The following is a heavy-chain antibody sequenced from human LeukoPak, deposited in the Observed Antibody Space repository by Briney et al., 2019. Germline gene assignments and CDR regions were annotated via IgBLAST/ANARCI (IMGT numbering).Heavy chain of an antibody. J-gene: IGHJ4*02. CDR1: GFTLSTYW. CDR3: ARGQSSAWYPD. V-gene: IGHV3-74*01. CDR2: TIHDGSST. Sequence: GGSLRLSCAASGFTLSTYWMHWVRQAPGKGLVWVSRTIHDGSSTDYADSVKGRFAISRDNVNNTVYPQMKSLEADDSAVYYSARGQSSAWYPDWGQGTLVTVSS. D-gene: IGHD6-19*01.